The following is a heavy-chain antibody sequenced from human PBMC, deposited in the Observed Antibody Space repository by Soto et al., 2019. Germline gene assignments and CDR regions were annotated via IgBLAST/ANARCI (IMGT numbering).Heavy chain of an antibody. CDR3: TREASSWGFAFDL. CDR2: IFGSGAPT. CDR1: GFTFSHYA. Sequence: EVQLLESGGGLVQPGGSLRLSCAASGFTFSHYAMSWVPQAPGKGLQWVSTIFGSGAPTHYADSVKGRFGISRDNSNNMLFLEMNSLKDEDTAVYYCTREASSWGFAFDLWGQGTRVAVSS. J-gene: IGHJ3*01. V-gene: IGHV3-23*01. D-gene: IGHD3-16*01.